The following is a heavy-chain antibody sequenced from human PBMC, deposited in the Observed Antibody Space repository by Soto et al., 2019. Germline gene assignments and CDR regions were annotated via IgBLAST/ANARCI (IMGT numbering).Heavy chain of an antibody. Sequence: EVQLVESGGGLVKPGGSLRLSCAASGFSFSDYSMNWVRQAPGKGLEWVSSISGSSSYIYYADSLKGRVTVSRDNAEKSLYLQMNSLRAEDTAVYSCARDGAYCSGTGCRDYYHYMDVWGKGNTVTVSS. CDR3: ARDGAYCSGTGCRDYYHYMDV. CDR1: GFSFSDYS. J-gene: IGHJ6*03. V-gene: IGHV3-21*01. D-gene: IGHD2-2*01. CDR2: ISGSSSYI.